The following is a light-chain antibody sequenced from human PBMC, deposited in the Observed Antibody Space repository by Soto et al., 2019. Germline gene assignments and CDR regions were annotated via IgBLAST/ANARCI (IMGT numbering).Light chain of an antibody. V-gene: IGLV2-14*01. J-gene: IGLJ2*01. Sequence: QSALSQPACGSGSRGQSSTISCTGTSSDVGGYNYVSSYQQHPGKAPKLMIYEVSTRPSGVSNRFSGSKAGNTGSLTISGLQAEDEADYYCSSYTSSSTLVFGGGTKVTVL. CDR2: EVS. CDR3: SSYTSSSTLV. CDR1: SSDVGGYNY.